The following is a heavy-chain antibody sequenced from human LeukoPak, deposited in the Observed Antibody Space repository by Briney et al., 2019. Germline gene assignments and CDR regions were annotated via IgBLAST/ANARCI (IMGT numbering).Heavy chain of an antibody. CDR1: GGSISSYY. D-gene: IGHD4-17*01. V-gene: IGHV4-59*01. J-gene: IGHJ4*02. CDR2: IYYSGST. CDR3: ARALYDYGDYVFDY. Sequence: SETLSLTCTVSGGSISSYYWSWIRQPPGKGLEWIRYIYYSGSTNYNPSLKSRVTISVDTSKNQFSLKLSSVTAADTAVYYCARALYDYGDYVFDYWGQGTLVTVSS.